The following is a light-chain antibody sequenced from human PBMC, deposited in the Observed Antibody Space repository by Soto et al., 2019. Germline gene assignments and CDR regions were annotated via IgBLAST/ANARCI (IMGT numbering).Light chain of an antibody. J-gene: IGKJ3*01. V-gene: IGKV1-17*01. Sequence: DVQITQSACSLSASVVGRVTITFRASQGIRNDLGWYQQRPGKAPKRLIYLASSLQSGVPSRFSGSGSGTEFTLTISSLQPEDSATYYCLQHNSYPLTFGPGTKVDIK. CDR2: LAS. CDR1: QGIRND. CDR3: LQHNSYPLT.